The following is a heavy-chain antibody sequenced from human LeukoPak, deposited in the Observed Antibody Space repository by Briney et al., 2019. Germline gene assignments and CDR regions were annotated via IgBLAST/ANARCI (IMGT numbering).Heavy chain of an antibody. J-gene: IGHJ4*02. CDR1: GFTFSSYS. Sequence: GESLRLSCAASGFTFSSYSMNWVRQAPGKGLEWVSYISSSSSTIYYADSVKGRFSTSRDNSKSTLYLQMNSLRAEDTSVYYCAEDQKLQPFHYWGQGTLVTVSS. D-gene: IGHD2-15*01. CDR2: ISSSSSTI. V-gene: IGHV3-48*04. CDR3: AEDQKLQPFHY.